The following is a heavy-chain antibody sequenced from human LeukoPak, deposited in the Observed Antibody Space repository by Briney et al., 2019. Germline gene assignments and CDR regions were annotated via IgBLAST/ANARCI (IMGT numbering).Heavy chain of an antibody. D-gene: IGHD3-3*01. CDR1: GFTFSSYS. J-gene: IGHJ3*02. CDR3: ARDRLGGFLEWFQDAFDI. V-gene: IGHV3-21*01. CDR2: ISSSSSYL. Sequence: PGGSLRLSCAASGFTFSSYSMNWVRQAPGKGLEWVSSISSSSSYLYYADSVKGRFTISRDNAKNSLYLQMNSLRAEDTAVYYCARDRLGGFLEWFQDAFDIWGQGTMVTVSS.